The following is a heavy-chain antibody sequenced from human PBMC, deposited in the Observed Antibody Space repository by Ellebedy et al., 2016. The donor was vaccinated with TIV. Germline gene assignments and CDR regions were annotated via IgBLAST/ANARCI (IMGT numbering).Heavy chain of an antibody. V-gene: IGHV1-69*06. Sequence: SVKVSXKASGGTFSSYAISWVRQAPGQGLEWMGGIIPIFGTANYAQKFQGRVTITADKSTSTACMELSSLRSEDTAVYYCAREGRYFDWFLFDYWGQGTLVTVSS. CDR3: AREGRYFDWFLFDY. CDR1: GGTFSSYA. J-gene: IGHJ4*02. D-gene: IGHD3-9*01. CDR2: IIPIFGTA.